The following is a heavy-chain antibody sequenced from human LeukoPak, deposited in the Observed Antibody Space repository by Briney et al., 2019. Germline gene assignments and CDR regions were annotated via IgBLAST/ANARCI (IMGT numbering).Heavy chain of an antibody. CDR3: TTYYFDY. CDR2: IKSKTDGGTT. Sequence: GGSLRLSCAASGFTFSSYAMSWVRQAPGKGLEWVGCIKSKTDGGTTDYAAPVKGRFTISRDDSKNTLYLQMSSLKTEDTAVYYCTTYYFDYWGQGTLVTVSS. CDR1: GFTFSSYA. V-gene: IGHV3-15*01. J-gene: IGHJ4*02.